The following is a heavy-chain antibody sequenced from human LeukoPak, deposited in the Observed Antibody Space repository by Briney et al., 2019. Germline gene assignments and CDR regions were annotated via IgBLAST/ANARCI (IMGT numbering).Heavy chain of an antibody. V-gene: IGHV3-11*04. CDR3: ARFTIRRYFDY. CDR2: ISSSGSTI. Sequence: GGSLRLSCAASGFTFSDYYMGWIRQAPGKGLEWVSYISSSGSTIYYADSVKGRFTISRDNAKNSLYLQMSSLRAEDTAVYYCARFTIRRYFDYWGQGTLVTVSS. CDR1: GFTFSDYY. J-gene: IGHJ4*02. D-gene: IGHD3-3*01.